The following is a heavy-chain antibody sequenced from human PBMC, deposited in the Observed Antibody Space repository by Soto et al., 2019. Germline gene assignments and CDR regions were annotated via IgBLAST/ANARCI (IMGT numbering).Heavy chain of an antibody. CDR1: GGSISSGGYS. J-gene: IGHJ4*02. CDR2: IYHSGST. V-gene: IGHV4-30-2*01. Sequence: QLQLQESGSGLVKPSQTLSLICAVSGGSISSGGYSWSWIRQPPGKGLEWIGYIYHSGSTYYNPSLKSRVTISVDRSKNQFSLKLSSVTAADTAVYYSASNRGGYSGFDYYYWGQGTLVTVSS. D-gene: IGHD5-12*01. CDR3: ASNRGGYSGFDYYY.